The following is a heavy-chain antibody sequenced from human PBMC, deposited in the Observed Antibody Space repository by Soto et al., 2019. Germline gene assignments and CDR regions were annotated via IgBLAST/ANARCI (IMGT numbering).Heavy chain of an antibody. CDR1: GFTFSNYN. CDR3: AREGALKPFSS. J-gene: IGHJ5*02. Sequence: LRLSCVASGFTFSNYNMNWVRQAPGKGLEWVSHISGTSVYIHYADSVKGRFTISRDNAKNSVYLQMDSLSVEDTAVYYCAREGALKPFSSWGQGALVTVSS. V-gene: IGHV3-21*01. CDR2: ISGTSVYI.